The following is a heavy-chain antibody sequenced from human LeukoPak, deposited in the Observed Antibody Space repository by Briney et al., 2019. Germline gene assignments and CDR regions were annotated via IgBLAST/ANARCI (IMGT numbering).Heavy chain of an antibody. J-gene: IGHJ4*02. V-gene: IGHV3-23*01. CDR1: GFTFSTYG. CDR2: ISGSGGGST. CDR3: ARNEESTDLDY. Sequence: GGSLRLSCAASGFTFSTYGMSWVRQAPGKGLEWVSAISGSGGGSTYYADSVKGRFTISRDNAKNSLYLQMNSLSPEDTAVYYCARNEESTDLDYWGQGTLVTVSS. D-gene: IGHD4-11*01.